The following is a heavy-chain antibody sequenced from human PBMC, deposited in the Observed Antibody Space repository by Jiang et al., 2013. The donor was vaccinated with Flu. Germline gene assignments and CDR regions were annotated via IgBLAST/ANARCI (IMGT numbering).Heavy chain of an antibody. V-gene: IGHV1-46*01. J-gene: IGHJ5*02. CDR2: VNPSGGST. CDR1: DTPSPTT. Sequence: SGAEVEEAWGLREKFPARLLDTPSPTTLYIGCDRPLGQGLEWVGIVNPSGGSTSYAQKFQGRVTMTRDTSTSTVYMELSSLRSEDTAVYYCARVAGTTGVNWFDPWGQGTLVTVSS. D-gene: IGHD1-1*01. CDR3: ARVAGTTGVNWFDP.